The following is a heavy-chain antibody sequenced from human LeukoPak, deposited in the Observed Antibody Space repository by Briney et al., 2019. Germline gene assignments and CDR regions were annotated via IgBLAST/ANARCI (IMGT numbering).Heavy chain of an antibody. Sequence: SETLSLTCTVSGGSISSYYWSWIRQPAGKGLEWIARIYTSGSTNYNPSLKSRVTMSVDTSKNQFSLKLNSVTAADTAVYYCARLKTYYDFWSGYTPAPDYYYYMDVWGKGTTVIVSS. CDR1: GGSISSYY. CDR3: ARLKTYYDFWSGYTPAPDYYYYMDV. CDR2: IYTSGST. J-gene: IGHJ6*03. D-gene: IGHD3-3*01. V-gene: IGHV4-4*07.